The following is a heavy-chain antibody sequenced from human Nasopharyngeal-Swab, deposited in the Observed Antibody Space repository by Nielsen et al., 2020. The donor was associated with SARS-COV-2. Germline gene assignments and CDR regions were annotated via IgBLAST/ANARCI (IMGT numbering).Heavy chain of an antibody. CDR3: ARAHYGGTYYYYYGMDV. V-gene: IGHV3-13*01. Sequence: GGSLRLSCAASGFTFSSYDMHWVRQATGKGLVWVSAIGTAGDTYYPGSVKGRFTISRENAKNSLYLQMNSLRAGDTAVYYCARAHYGGTYYYYYGMDVWGQGTTVTVSS. CDR2: IGTAGDT. CDR1: GFTFSSYD. D-gene: IGHD4-23*01. J-gene: IGHJ6*02.